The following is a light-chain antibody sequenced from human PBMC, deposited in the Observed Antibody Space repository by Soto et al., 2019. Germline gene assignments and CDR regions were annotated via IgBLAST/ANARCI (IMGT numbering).Light chain of an antibody. CDR3: HQYNNWPET. CDR2: GAS. Sequence: EIEMTQSPATLSLSPGERATLSCRASQSVGTNLAWYQQKPGQGPRLLIFGASTRATGVPGRISGSGSGTDFTLTISSLQSEDFVMYYCHQYNNWPETFGQGTEVEIK. V-gene: IGKV3-15*01. CDR1: QSVGTN. J-gene: IGKJ1*01.